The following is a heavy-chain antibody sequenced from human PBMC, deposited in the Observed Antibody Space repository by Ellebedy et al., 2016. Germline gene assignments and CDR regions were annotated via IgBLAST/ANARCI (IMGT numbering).Heavy chain of an antibody. CDR1: GFTFSDYY. CDR3: ARDHPSFRGGEPLDY. CDR2: ISSSSSYT. D-gene: IGHD1-14*01. J-gene: IGHJ4*02. Sequence: GESLKISXAASGFTFSDYYMSWIRQAPGKGLEWVSYISSSSSYTNYADSVKGRFTISRDNAKNSLYLQMNSLRAEDTAVYYCARDHPSFRGGEPLDYWGQGTLVTVSS. V-gene: IGHV3-11*05.